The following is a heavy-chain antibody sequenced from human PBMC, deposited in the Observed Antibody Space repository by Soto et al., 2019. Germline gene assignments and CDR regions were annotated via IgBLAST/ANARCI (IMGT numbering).Heavy chain of an antibody. J-gene: IGHJ5*01. CDR3: TREEYNWNWFDP. V-gene: IGHV5-10-1*01. Sequence: PGESLKISCKGSGYNFASHWISWVRQMPGKGLEWMGRIDPSGPYTNYSPSFQGHVTISADASINSAYLQWSSLKASDTAMYFCTREEYNWNWFDPWGQGTLVTVSS. CDR1: GYNFASHW. D-gene: IGHD1-1*01. CDR2: IDPSGPYT.